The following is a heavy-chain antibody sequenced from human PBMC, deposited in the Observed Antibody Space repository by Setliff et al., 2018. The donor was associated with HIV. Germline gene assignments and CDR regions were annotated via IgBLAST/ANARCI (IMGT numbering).Heavy chain of an antibody. D-gene: IGHD1-26*01. Sequence: GGSLRLSCAASGFTFSSYSMNWVRQAPGKGLEWVSSISSSSSYIYYADSVKGRFAISRDNAKNSLYLQMNSLRAEDTAVYYCARGTVGATFLHNDYWGQGTLVTVSS. CDR3: ARGTVGATFLHNDY. J-gene: IGHJ4*02. V-gene: IGHV3-21*01. CDR2: ISSSSSYI. CDR1: GFTFSSYS.